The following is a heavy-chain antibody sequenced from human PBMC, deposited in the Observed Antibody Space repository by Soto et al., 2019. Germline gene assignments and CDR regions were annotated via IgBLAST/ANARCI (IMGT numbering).Heavy chain of an antibody. CDR2: IKSREDGGAT. J-gene: IGHJ5*02. D-gene: IGHD1-1*01. V-gene: IGHV3-15*01. CDR3: TTYIVEEATGYDH. CDR1: GFTFSNEW. Sequence: EAQLVESGGGLVQPGGSLRLSCVASGFTFSNEWMSWVRQAPGKGLEWVGRIKSREDGGATNYATTVKGRFSISRDDSKNTLYLQLNNLKTEDTAVYYCTTYIVEEATGYDHWGQGTLVTVSS.